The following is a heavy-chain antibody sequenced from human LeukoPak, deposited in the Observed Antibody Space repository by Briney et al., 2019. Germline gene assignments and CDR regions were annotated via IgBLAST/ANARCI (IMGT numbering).Heavy chain of an antibody. Sequence: SETLSLTCTVSGGSISSSSYYWGWIRQPPGKGLEWIGSIYYSGSTYYNPSLKSRVTISVDKSKNQFSLKLSSVTAADTAVYYCARVRLGIAAAYEYWGQGTLVTVSS. CDR2: IYYSGST. V-gene: IGHV4-39*07. CDR1: GGSISSSSYY. CDR3: ARVRLGIAAAYEY. D-gene: IGHD6-13*01. J-gene: IGHJ4*02.